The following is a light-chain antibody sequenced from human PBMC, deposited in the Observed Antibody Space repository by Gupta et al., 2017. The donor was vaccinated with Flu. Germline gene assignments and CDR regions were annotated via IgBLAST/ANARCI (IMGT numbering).Light chain of an antibody. J-gene: IGKJ2*01. CDR2: KAS. CDR1: QSISSW. CDR3: QQYNSYPYT. V-gene: IGKV1-5*03. Sequence: DIQMTQSPSTLSASVGDGVTITCRASQSISSWLAWYQQKPGKAPKLLIYKASSLESGVPSRVSGSGSGTEFTLTISSLQPDDFATYYCQQYNSYPYTFGQGTKLEIK.